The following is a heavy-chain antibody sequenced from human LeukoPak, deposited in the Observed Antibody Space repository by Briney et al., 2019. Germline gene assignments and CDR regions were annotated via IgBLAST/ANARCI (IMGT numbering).Heavy chain of an antibody. CDR2: ITGSGDST. D-gene: IGHD1-26*01. V-gene: IGHV3-23*01. CDR3: AKENPVGGTNYFDY. J-gene: IGHJ4*02. CDR1: GFIFSTYA. Sequence: GSLRLSCAASGFIFSTYAMSWVRQAPGKGLEWVSAITGSGDSTYYADSVKGRFTISRDNSKNTLSLQMNSLRAEDTAVYYCAKENPVGGTNYFDYWGQGTLVTVPS.